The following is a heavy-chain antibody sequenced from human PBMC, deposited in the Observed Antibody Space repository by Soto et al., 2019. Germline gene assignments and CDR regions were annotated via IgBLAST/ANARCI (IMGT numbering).Heavy chain of an antibody. J-gene: IGHJ6*02. Sequence: SQTLSLTCAISGDSVSSNSAAWNWIRQSPSRGLEWLGRTYYRSKWYNDYAVSVKSRITINPDTSKNQFSLQLNSVTPEDTAVYYCARDRHSSSWYGVYYYYGMDVRGQGTTVTVSS. CDR3: ARDRHSSSWYGVYYYYGMDV. CDR1: GDSVSSNSAA. D-gene: IGHD6-13*01. CDR2: TYYRSKWYN. V-gene: IGHV6-1*01.